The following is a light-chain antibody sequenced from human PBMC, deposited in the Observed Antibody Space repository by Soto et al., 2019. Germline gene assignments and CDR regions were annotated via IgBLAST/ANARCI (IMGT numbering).Light chain of an antibody. Sequence: QSALTQPASVTGSPGQSITISCTGTSSDVGGYNYVSWYQQHPGKATRLMVYAVSNRRSGVSNRCSGSKSGNTASLAISGLQAEDEADYYCSSYTSSSTLDVCGTGTKVPVL. CDR2: AVS. V-gene: IGLV2-14*01. CDR1: SSDVGGYNY. J-gene: IGLJ1*01. CDR3: SSYTSSSTLDV.